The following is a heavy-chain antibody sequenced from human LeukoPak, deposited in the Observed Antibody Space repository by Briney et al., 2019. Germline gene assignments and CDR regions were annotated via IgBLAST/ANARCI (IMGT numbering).Heavy chain of an antibody. CDR3: ARDPKYYYDSSGPEMGY. CDR1: GYTFTGYY. D-gene: IGHD3-22*01. V-gene: IGHV1-2*02. J-gene: IGHJ4*02. Sequence: GASVKVSCKASGYTFTGYYMHWVRQAPGQGLEWMGWINPNSGGTNYAQKFQGRVTMTRDTSISTAYMELRSLRSDDTAVYYCARDPKYYYDSSGPEMGYWGQGTLVTVSS. CDR2: INPNSGGT.